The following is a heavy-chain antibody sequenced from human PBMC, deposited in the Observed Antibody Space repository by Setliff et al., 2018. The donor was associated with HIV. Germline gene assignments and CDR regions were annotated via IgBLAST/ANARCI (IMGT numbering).Heavy chain of an antibody. CDR2: FYHSGGT. Sequence: PSETLSLTCAVSGYSITSGYYWGWIRQPPGKGLEWIGSFYHSGGTYYNPSLKSRVTISVDTSRNQFSLNLTSVTAADAAVFYCARHGGVSTRYMHAFDIWGQGRLVTVSS. CDR1: GYSITSGYY. J-gene: IGHJ3*02. D-gene: IGHD3-16*01. V-gene: IGHV4-38-2*01. CDR3: ARHGGVSTRYMHAFDI.